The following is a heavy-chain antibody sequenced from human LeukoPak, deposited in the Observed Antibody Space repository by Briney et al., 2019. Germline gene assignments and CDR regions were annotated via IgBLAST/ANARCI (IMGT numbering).Heavy chain of an antibody. V-gene: IGHV3-64*02. J-gene: IGHJ6*02. CDR3: ARGRSPRGYYYGMDV. CDR1: GFSFSSYV. D-gene: IGHD1-26*01. Sequence: GGSLRLSCATSGFSFSSYVMHWVRQAPGKGLEYVSAISSNGGETYYADSVKGRFTISRDNSKNALYLQMGSLRVEDMAVYYCARGRSPRGYYYGMDVWGQGTTVTVS. CDR2: ISSNGGET.